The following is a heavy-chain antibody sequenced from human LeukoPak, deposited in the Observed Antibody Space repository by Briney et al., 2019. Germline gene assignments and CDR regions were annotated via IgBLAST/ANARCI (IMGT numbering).Heavy chain of an antibody. V-gene: IGHV3-7*01. CDR2: IKQDGSEK. CDR1: GFAFINYA. J-gene: IGHJ4*02. D-gene: IGHD3/OR15-3a*01. CDR3: ASEDWVY. Sequence: GGSLRLSCAASGFAFINYAMTWVRQAPGKGLEWVANIKQDGSEKYYVDSVKGRFTISRDNAKNSPYLQMNSLRAEDTAVYYCASEDWVYWGQGTLVTVSS.